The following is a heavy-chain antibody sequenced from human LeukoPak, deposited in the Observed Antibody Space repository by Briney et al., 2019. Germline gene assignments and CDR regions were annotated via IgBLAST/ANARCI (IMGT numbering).Heavy chain of an antibody. CDR1: GFTFSDYY. V-gene: IGHV3-11*04. D-gene: IGHD3-22*01. CDR2: ISSSGSTI. J-gene: IGHJ4*02. Sequence: GGALRLSCAASGFTFSDYYMSWIRQAPGKGLEWVSYISSSGSTIYYADSVKGRFTISRDNAKNSLYLQMNSLGAEDTAVYYCARDGAVVNFDYWGQGTLVTVSS. CDR3: ARDGAVVNFDY.